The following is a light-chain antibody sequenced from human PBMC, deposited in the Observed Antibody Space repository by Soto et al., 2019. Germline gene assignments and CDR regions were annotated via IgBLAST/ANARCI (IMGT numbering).Light chain of an antibody. CDR1: SRDVGSYNL. J-gene: IGLJ2*01. V-gene: IGLV2-23*01. Sequence: QSALTQPASVSGSPGQSITISCTGTSRDVGSYNLVSWYQQHPGKAPKLMIYEGSKRPSGVSNRFSGSKSGNTASLTISGLQAEDEADYYCCSYAGPYVVFGGGTKLTVL. CDR2: EGS. CDR3: CSYAGPYVV.